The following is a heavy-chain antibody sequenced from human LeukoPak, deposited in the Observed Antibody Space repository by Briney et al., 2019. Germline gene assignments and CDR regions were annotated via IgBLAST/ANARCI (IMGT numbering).Heavy chain of an antibody. Sequence: GGSLRLSCAASGFTFSDYYMSWIRQAPGKGLEWVSYISSGGSTMYYADSVKGRFTISRDNSKNSLYLQMNSLRAEDTAVHYCVTGDGYNYRFDYWGQGTLVTVSS. D-gene: IGHD5-24*01. CDR2: ISSGGSTM. CDR1: GFTFSDYY. V-gene: IGHV3-11*01. CDR3: VTGDGYNYRFDY. J-gene: IGHJ4*02.